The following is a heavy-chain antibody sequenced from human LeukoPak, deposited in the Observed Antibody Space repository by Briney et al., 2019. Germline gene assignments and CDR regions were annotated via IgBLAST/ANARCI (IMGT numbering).Heavy chain of an antibody. CDR3: ARDGCSSTSCYDDYYYMDV. J-gene: IGHJ6*03. CDR2: IYTSGST. Sequence: SETLSLTCTVSGGSISSYYWSWIRQPAGKGLEWIGRIYTSGSTNYNPSLKSRVTISVDKSKNQFSLKLSSVTAADTAVYYCARDGCSSTSCYDDYYYMDVWGKGTTVTVSS. V-gene: IGHV4-4*07. CDR1: GGSISSYY. D-gene: IGHD2-2*01.